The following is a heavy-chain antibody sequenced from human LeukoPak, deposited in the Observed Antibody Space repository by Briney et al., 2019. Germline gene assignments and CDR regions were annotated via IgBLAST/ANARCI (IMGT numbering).Heavy chain of an antibody. J-gene: IGHJ6*02. Sequence: ASVKVSCKASGYTFTSYGISWVRQAPGQGLEWMGWISANNGDTDYPQKLQGRVTMTTDTSTSTAYMELRSLRSDDTAVYYCARGPRPLLEWFNGMDVWGQGTTVTVSS. V-gene: IGHV1-18*01. CDR3: ARGPRPLLEWFNGMDV. CDR2: ISANNGDT. D-gene: IGHD3-3*01. CDR1: GYTFTSYG.